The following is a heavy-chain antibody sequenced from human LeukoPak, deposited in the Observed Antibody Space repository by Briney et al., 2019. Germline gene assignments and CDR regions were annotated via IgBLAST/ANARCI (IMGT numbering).Heavy chain of an antibody. J-gene: IGHJ4*02. D-gene: IGHD4-17*01. Sequence: GGSLRLSCAASEFTFSSYWMSWVRQAPGKGLEWVANIKQDGGQIYYLDSVRGRFTVSRDNAKNSPYLQMNSLRAEDTAVYYCARLGARQMLEYWGQGTLVTVSS. V-gene: IGHV3-7*01. CDR3: ARLGARQMLEY. CDR1: EFTFSSYW. CDR2: IKQDGGQI.